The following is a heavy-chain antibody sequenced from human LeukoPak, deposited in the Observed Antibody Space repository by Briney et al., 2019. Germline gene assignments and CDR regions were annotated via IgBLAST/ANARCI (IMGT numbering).Heavy chain of an antibody. D-gene: IGHD6-19*01. Sequence: GGSLRLSCAASGFTFSSYSMNWVRQAPGKGLEWVSSISSSSSYIYYADSVKGRFTISRDNAKNSLYLKMNSLRAEDTAVYYCARDTESPGIAVAGTHYWGQGTLVTVSS. CDR3: ARDTESPGIAVAGTHY. J-gene: IGHJ4*02. CDR2: ISSSSSYI. CDR1: GFTFSSYS. V-gene: IGHV3-21*01.